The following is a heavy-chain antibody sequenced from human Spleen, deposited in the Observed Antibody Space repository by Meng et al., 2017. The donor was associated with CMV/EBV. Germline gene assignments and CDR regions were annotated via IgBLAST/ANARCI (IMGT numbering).Heavy chain of an antibody. Sequence: GGSLRLSCAASGFTFGSYWMSWVRQAPGKGLAWVANINQDGSVKYYVDSVKGRFTISRDNAKNSLYLQMNSLRVEDTAVYYCAREVGGDFWSGSDNFDYWGQGTLVTVSS. CDR3: AREVGGDFWSGSDNFDY. J-gene: IGHJ4*02. CDR1: GFTFGSYW. D-gene: IGHD3-3*01. V-gene: IGHV3-7*01. CDR2: INQDGSVK.